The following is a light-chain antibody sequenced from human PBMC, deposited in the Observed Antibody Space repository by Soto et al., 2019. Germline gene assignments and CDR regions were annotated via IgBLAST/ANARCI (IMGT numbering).Light chain of an antibody. J-gene: IGKJ1*01. Sequence: EIVLTQSPGTLSLSPGERATLSCRASQTVEKNYLAWYQQKPGQAPRLLVDDASRRAAGIPDRFSGSGSVTDFTLTISRLEPEDFAVYYCQQCATSPRTFGQGTKVEIK. V-gene: IGKV3-20*01. CDR1: QTVEKNY. CDR3: QQCATSPRT. CDR2: DAS.